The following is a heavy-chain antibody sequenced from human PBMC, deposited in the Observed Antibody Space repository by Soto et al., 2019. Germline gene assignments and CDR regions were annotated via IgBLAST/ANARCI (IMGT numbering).Heavy chain of an antibody. D-gene: IGHD3-10*01. Sequence: QVQLVESGGGVVQPGRSLRLSCTVSGISFRSHGINWVRQAPGKGLEWVAVISFDGNNKHYADSVKGRFTISRDDSMNTGFLQMNRLRSEDKAVYYCENEWFGEFYHWGQGTLVSVSS. CDR3: ENEWFGEFYH. J-gene: IGHJ4*02. CDR2: ISFDGNNK. CDR1: GISFRSHG. V-gene: IGHV3-30*18.